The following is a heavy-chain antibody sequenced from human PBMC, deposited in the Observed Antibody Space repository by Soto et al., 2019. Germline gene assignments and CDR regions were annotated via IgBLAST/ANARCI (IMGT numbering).Heavy chain of an antibody. Sequence: GGSLRLSCAASGFTFSSYGMHWVRQAPGKGLEWVAVIWYDGSNKYYADSVKGRFTISRDNSKNTLYLQMNSLRAEDTAVYYCARDWGTSGITIFNFDYWGQGTLVTVSS. D-gene: IGHD3-3*01. CDR2: IWYDGSNK. J-gene: IGHJ4*02. CDR3: ARDWGTSGITIFNFDY. CDR1: GFTFSSYG. V-gene: IGHV3-33*01.